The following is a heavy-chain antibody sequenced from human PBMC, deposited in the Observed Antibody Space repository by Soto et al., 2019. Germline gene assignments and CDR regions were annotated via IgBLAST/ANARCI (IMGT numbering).Heavy chain of an antibody. J-gene: IGHJ6*02. D-gene: IGHD1-26*01. V-gene: IGHV4-59*01. CDR3: ARDGRYSGSNRDLDV. CDR2: VFNSVTT. CDR1: GDSIKTYY. Sequence: QVKLQESGPGLVKPSATLSLTCSVSGDSIKTYYWSWLRQPPGRGLEWIGYVFNSVTTDYNPSLKSRVTISVDTSRNQFSLNLRSVTAADTAVYYCARDGRYSGSNRDLDVWGRGTTVTVSS.